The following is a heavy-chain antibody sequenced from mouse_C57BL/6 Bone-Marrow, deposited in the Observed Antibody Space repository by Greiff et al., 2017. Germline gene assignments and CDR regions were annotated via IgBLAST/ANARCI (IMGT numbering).Heavy chain of an antibody. D-gene: IGHD1-1*01. J-gene: IGHJ4*01. CDR1: GFNIKDDY. CDR3: TVITTVVATDYAMDY. Sequence: VQLQQSGAELVRPGASVKLSCTASGFNIKDDYMHWVKQRPEQGLEWIGWIDPENGDTEYASKFQGKAPITADTSSNTAYLQLSSLTSEDTAVYYCTVITTVVATDYAMDYWGQGTSVTVSS. CDR2: IDPENGDT. V-gene: IGHV14-4*01.